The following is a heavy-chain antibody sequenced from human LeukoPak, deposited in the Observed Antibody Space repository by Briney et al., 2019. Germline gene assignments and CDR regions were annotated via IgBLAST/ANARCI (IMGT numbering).Heavy chain of an antibody. CDR3: TTDPQLLWFGESDFDY. Sequence: GGSLRLSCAASGFTFSDYYMSWIRQAPGKGLEWVSYISSSGSTIYYADSVKGRFTISRDNAKNSLYLQMNSLRAEDTAVYYCTTDPQLLWFGESDFDYWGQGTLVTVSP. CDR2: ISSSGSTI. CDR1: GFTFSDYY. J-gene: IGHJ4*02. D-gene: IGHD3-10*01. V-gene: IGHV3-11*01.